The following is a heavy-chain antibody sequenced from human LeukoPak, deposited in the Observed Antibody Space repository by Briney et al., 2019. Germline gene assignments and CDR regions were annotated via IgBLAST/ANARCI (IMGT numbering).Heavy chain of an antibody. J-gene: IGHJ4*02. CDR2: LSSSSSVI. Sequence: GGSLRLSCAASGFTFSTYAMDWVRQAPGKGLEWVSYLSSSSSVIYHADSVKGRFTISRDNAKNSLYLQMNSLRAEATAVYYCASDAQDYYGSGNTMGYWGQGTLVTVSS. CDR3: ASDAQDYYGSGNTMGY. D-gene: IGHD3-10*01. V-gene: IGHV3-48*01. CDR1: GFTFSTYA.